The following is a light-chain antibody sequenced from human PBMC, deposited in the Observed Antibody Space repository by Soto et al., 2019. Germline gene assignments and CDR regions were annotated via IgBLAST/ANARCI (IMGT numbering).Light chain of an antibody. V-gene: IGKV3-20*01. CDR3: QQYGSSLGVT. CDR2: GAS. CDR1: QSVSSSY. Sequence: IVLRQSPGTLSLCPGERATLSCRGIQSVSSSYLAWYQQKPGQAPRLLIYGASSRATGIPDRFSGSGSGTDFTLTISRLEPEDFAVYYCQQYGSSLGVTFGGGTKVDIK. J-gene: IGKJ4*01.